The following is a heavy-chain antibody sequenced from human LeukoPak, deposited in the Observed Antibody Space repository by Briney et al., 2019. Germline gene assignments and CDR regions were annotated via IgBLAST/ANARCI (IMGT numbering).Heavy chain of an antibody. D-gene: IGHD4-17*01. CDR1: GFTFSSYW. J-gene: IGHJ4*02. CDR3: ARDDDYGDYFFDY. Sequence: GGSLRLSCAASGFTFSSYWMHWVRQAPGKGLVWVSRINSDGSSTSYADSVKGRFTVSRDNAKNTLYLQMNSLRAEDTAVYYCARDDDYGDYFFDYWGQGTLVTVSS. V-gene: IGHV3-74*01. CDR2: INSDGSST.